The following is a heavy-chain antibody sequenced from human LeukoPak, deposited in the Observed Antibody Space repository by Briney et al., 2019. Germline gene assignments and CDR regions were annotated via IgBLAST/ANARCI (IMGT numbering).Heavy chain of an antibody. D-gene: IGHD3-22*01. J-gene: IGHJ4*02. Sequence: SVKVSCKASGYSFTSNYIHWVRQAPGQGLEWMGGIIPIFGTANYAQKFQGRVTITADESTSTAYMELSSLRSEDTAVYYCASQPYYDSSGPTYYFDYWGQGTLVTVSS. CDR3: ASQPYYDSSGPTYYFDY. CDR1: GYSFTSNY. CDR2: IIPIFGTA. V-gene: IGHV1-69*13.